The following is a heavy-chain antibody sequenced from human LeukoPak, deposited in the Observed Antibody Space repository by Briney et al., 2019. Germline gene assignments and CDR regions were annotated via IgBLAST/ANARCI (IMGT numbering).Heavy chain of an antibody. J-gene: IGHJ4*02. V-gene: IGHV3-48*01. Sequence: GGSLRLSCAASGFTFSSYTMNWVRQAPGKGLEWVSYISSSGSATYYADSVKGRFTISRDNAKNSLYLQMNSLRAEDTAVYYCAMRGDILVIPATYMFDYWGQGTLVTVSS. D-gene: IGHD2-2*01. CDR2: ISSSGSAT. CDR1: GFTFSSYT. CDR3: AMRGDILVIPATYMFDY.